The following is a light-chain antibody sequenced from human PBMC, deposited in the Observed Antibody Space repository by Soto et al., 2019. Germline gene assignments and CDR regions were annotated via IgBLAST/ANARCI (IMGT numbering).Light chain of an antibody. CDR2: GNS. CDR3: GTWDNSLSAGL. V-gene: IGLV1-40*01. CDR1: SSNIGEGYD. J-gene: IGLJ2*01. Sequence: QSVLTQPPSVSGAPGQRVTISCTGSSSNIGEGYDVHWYQQLPGTAPKLLIYGNSNRPSGVPDRFSGSKSGTSATLAITGLQTGDEADYYCGTWDNSLSAGLFGTGTKLTVL.